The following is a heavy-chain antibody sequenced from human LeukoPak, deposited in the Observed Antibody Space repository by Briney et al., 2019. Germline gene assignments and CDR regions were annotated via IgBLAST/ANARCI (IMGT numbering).Heavy chain of an antibody. CDR1: GGSISSYY. J-gene: IGHJ5*02. CDR2: IYYSGST. V-gene: IGHV4-59*01. CDR3: ARDNYSSGWYSGVWFDP. Sequence: SETLSLTCTVSGGSISSYYWSWIRQPPGRGLEWIGYIYYSGSTNYNPSLKSRVTISVDTSKNQFSLKLSSVTAADTAVYYCARDNYSSGWYSGVWFDPWGQGTLVTVSS. D-gene: IGHD6-19*01.